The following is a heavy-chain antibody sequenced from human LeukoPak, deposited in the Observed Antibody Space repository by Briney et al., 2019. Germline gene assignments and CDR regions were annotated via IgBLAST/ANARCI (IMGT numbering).Heavy chain of an antibody. CDR2: IIPIFGTA. CDR1: GGTFSSYA. Sequence: SVKVSCKASGGTFSSYAISWVRQAPGQGLEWMGGIIPIFGTANYAQKFQGRVTITADESTSTAYMELSSLSSEDTAVYYCARGRIVVPAAISGIVQTYYFDYWGQGTLVTVSS. D-gene: IGHD2-2*01. CDR3: ARGRIVVPAAISGIVQTYYFDY. V-gene: IGHV1-69*01. J-gene: IGHJ4*02.